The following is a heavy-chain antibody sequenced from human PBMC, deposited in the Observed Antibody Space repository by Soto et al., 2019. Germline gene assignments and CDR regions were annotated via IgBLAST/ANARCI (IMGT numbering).Heavy chain of an antibody. V-gene: IGHV3-13*01. CDR1: GFSFSSYD. CDR2: IGTAGDR. Sequence: RGSLRLACAASGFSFSSYDMPWVRQGTGKGLEWVSGIGTAGDRYYPDSVKGRFTISRENAKDSLYLQMNRLRAGDTAVYYCARGLTTVMAFRGGLDVWGQGIPVTVSS. D-gene: IGHD4-4*01. CDR3: ARGLTTVMAFRGGLDV. J-gene: IGHJ6*02.